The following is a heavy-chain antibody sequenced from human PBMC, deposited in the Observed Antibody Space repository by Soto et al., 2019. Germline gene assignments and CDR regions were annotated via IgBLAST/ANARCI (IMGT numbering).Heavy chain of an antibody. CDR3: ARHSGYNYFYNFDY. V-gene: IGHV4-39*01. CDR2: IYFGGST. D-gene: IGHD5-18*01. Sequence: QLQLQESGPGLLKPSETLSLSCTVSGGSISSSTYYWGWIRQPPGKGLEWIGSIYFGGSTYHNPSLKSRVTISVDSSKNQFSLRVISVTAADTAVYYCARHSGYNYFYNFDYSGQGTLLSVSS. CDR1: GGSISSSTYY. J-gene: IGHJ4*02.